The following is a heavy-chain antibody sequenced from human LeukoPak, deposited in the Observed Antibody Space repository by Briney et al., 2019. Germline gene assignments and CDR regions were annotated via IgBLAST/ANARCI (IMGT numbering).Heavy chain of an antibody. V-gene: IGHV1-18*04. CDR2: ISVYNGNT. CDR1: GYTFTSYY. D-gene: IGHD6-13*01. Sequence: ASVKVSCKASGYTFTSYYMHWVRQAPGQGLEWMGWISVYNGNTNYAQKLQGRVTMTTETSTSTAYMELRSLRSDDTAVYYCARSWPGIAAAGEYYYYYMDVWGKGTTVTVSS. CDR3: ARSWPGIAAAGEYYYYYMDV. J-gene: IGHJ6*03.